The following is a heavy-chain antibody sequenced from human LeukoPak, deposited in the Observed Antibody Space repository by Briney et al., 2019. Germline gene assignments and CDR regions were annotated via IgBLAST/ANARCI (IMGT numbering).Heavy chain of an antibody. CDR3: ASKLAGATYYFDS. CDR2: ISGSGGST. D-gene: IGHD6-19*01. Sequence: PGGSLRLSCAASGFTFTNYDMSWVRHAPGKGLEWVSAISGSGGSTFYADSLKGRFSISRDNSQNILYLQMYSLRAEDTAIYFCASKLAGATYYFDSWGQGTLVTVSS. V-gene: IGHV3-23*01. CDR1: GFTFTNYD. J-gene: IGHJ4*02.